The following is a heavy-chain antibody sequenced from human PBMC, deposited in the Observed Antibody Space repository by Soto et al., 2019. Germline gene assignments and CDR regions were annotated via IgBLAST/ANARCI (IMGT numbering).Heavy chain of an antibody. CDR3: ARADYGDYREHAFDI. D-gene: IGHD4-17*01. Sequence: ASVKVSCKASGYTFTSYYMHWVRQAPGQGLEWMGIINPSGGSTSYAQKFQGRVTMTRDTSTSTVYMELSSLRSEDTAVYYCARADYGDYREHAFDIWGQGTMVTVSS. CDR2: INPSGGST. J-gene: IGHJ3*02. V-gene: IGHV1-46*03. CDR1: GYTFTSYY.